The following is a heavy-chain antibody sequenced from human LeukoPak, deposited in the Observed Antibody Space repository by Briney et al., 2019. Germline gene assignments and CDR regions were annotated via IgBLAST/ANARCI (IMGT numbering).Heavy chain of an antibody. J-gene: IGHJ4*02. Sequence: GGSLRLSCAASGFTFTSYWMHWVRQPPGKGLVWVSRVEHDGSRTAYADSVTGRFTISRDNARNMVYLQMNSLRAEDTAVYYCARRYYYDSSGYWFDYWGQGTLVTVSS. CDR1: GFTFTSYW. CDR3: ARRYYYDSSGYWFDY. V-gene: IGHV3-74*01. CDR2: VEHDGSRT. D-gene: IGHD3-22*01.